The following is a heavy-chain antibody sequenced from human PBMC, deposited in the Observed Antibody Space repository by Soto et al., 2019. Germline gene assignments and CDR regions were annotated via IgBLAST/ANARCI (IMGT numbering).Heavy chain of an antibody. CDR3: ASSGLTIGSWFDP. J-gene: IGHJ5*02. Sequence: VQLVESGGGVVQPGRSLRLSCAASGFTFSSYAMHWVRQAPGKGLEWVAVISYDGSNKYYADSVKGRFTISRDNSKNTLYLQMNSLRAEDTAVYYCASSGLTIGSWFDPWGQGTLVTVSS. CDR1: GFTFSSYA. V-gene: IGHV3-30-3*01. D-gene: IGHD1-26*01. CDR2: ISYDGSNK.